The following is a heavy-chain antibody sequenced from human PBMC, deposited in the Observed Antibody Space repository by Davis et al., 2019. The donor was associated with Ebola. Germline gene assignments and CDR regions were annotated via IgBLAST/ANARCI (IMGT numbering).Heavy chain of an antibody. Sequence: GESLKTSCAASGFTFSSYWMHWVRQAPGKGLVWVSRINSDGSSTSYADSVKGRFTISRDNAKNSMYLQMNSLRAEDTAVYYCARGFTVFGYWGQGTLVTVSS. V-gene: IGHV3-74*01. D-gene: IGHD4-17*01. CDR2: INSDGSST. J-gene: IGHJ4*02. CDR3: ARGFTVFGY. CDR1: GFTFSSYW.